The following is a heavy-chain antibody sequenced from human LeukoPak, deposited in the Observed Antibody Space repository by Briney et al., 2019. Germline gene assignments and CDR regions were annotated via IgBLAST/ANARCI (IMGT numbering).Heavy chain of an antibody. V-gene: IGHV1-18*01. J-gene: IGHJ4*02. D-gene: IGHD4-17*01. Sequence: ASVKVSCKASGYTFSNYGISWVRQAPGQGLEWMGWISAYNGNTKYPQKLQGRVTMTTDTSTGTAYMELRNLRSDDTAVYYCARTPTTVTTFDYWGQGTLVTVSS. CDR3: ARTPTTVTTFDY. CDR2: ISAYNGNT. CDR1: GYTFSNYG.